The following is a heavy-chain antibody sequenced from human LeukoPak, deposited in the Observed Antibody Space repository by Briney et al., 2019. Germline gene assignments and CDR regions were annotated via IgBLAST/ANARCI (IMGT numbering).Heavy chain of an antibody. V-gene: IGHV4-34*01. Sequence: SETLSLTCAVYGGSFSGYYWSWIRQPPGKGLEWIGEINHSGSTNYNPSLKSRVTISVDTSKNQFSLKLSSVTAADTAVYYCARDQEQLVLPSFDIWGQGTMVTVSS. CDR3: ARDQEQLVLPSFDI. J-gene: IGHJ3*02. CDR1: GGSFSGYY. D-gene: IGHD6-13*01. CDR2: INHSGST.